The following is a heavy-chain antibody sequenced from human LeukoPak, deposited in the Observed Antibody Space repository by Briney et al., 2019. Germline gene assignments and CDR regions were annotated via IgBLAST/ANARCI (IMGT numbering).Heavy chain of an antibody. CDR3: ARLVEGQQLFTYGLGVPYYFDY. CDR1: GGSISSYY. D-gene: IGHD6-13*01. CDR2: IYYSGST. V-gene: IGHV4-59*08. J-gene: IGHJ4*02. Sequence: SETLSLTCTVSGGSISSYYWSWIRQPPGKGLEWIGYIYYSGSTNYNPSLKSRVTISVDTSKNQFSLKLSSVTAADTAVYYCARLVEGQQLFTYGLGVPYYFDYWGQGTLVTVSS.